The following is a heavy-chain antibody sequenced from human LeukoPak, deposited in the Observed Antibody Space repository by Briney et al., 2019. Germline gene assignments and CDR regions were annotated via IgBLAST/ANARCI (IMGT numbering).Heavy chain of an antibody. J-gene: IGHJ5*02. V-gene: IGHV1-69*05. CDR2: IIPTYRTP. D-gene: IGHD1-7*01. Sequence: SVKVSCKASGGTFGIYGMSWVRQAPGQGLEWMGGIIPTYRTPTYAERFQGRVTITTDDSTSTVYMEVSSLRSEDTAVYYCARGATGTTFYHRLDPWGQGPLVTVSS. CDR3: ARGATGTTFYHRLDP. CDR1: GGTFGIYG.